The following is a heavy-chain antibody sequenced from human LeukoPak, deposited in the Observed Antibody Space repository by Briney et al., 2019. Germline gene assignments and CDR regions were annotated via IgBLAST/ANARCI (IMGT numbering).Heavy chain of an antibody. CDR2: IYNTGRT. CDR1: GGSITNYY. Sequence: SETLSLTCSVSGGSITNYYWSWIRQSPGKGLEWIGFIYNTGRTNYNPSLQSRVTMSIDTSKNQFSLKLSSVTAADTAVYYCARQGELAIDYWGQGTLVTVSP. D-gene: IGHD1-26*01. J-gene: IGHJ4*02. V-gene: IGHV4-59*08. CDR3: ARQGELAIDY.